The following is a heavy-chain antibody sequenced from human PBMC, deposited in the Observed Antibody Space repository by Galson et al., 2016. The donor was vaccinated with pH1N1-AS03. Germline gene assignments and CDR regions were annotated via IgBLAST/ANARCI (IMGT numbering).Heavy chain of an antibody. V-gene: IGHV3-7*01. D-gene: IGHD3-16*01. Sequence: SLRLSCAASGFTFSGYWMSWVRQTPGTGLEWVASIKEDGSQTYSGDSVKGRFTISRDNGKNSVYLQMNSLRAEDTAVDHCARVKKVTFGGVSFWFDPWGQGTLVIVSS. CDR1: GFTFSGYW. CDR2: IKEDGSQT. J-gene: IGHJ5*02. CDR3: ARVKKVTFGGVSFWFDP.